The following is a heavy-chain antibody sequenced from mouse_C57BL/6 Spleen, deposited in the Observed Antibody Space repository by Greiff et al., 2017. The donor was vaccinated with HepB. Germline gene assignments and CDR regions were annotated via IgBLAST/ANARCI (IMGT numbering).Heavy chain of an antibody. J-gene: IGHJ4*01. Sequence: QVTLKESGPGLLQPSQSLSLACTFSGISLSTSGMGLSWLRKPSGMALEWLESIWNNDNYYNPSSKSRHTISKETSNYQAFLKLTSLDTADSATYYGSWRDKIYNDVNSYPYCYAMDYWGQGTSVTVSS. CDR1: ISLSTSGMGL. CDR3: WRDKIYNDVNSYPYCYAMDY. V-gene: IGHV8-2*01. CDR2: WNNDNY. D-gene: IGHD1-1*01.